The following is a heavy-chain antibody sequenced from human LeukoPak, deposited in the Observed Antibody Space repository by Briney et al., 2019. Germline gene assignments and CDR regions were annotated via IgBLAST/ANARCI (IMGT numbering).Heavy chain of an antibody. Sequence: GGSLRLSCAASGFTFNDYGMSWVRQAPGKGLEWVSGINWNGGRTGYADSMKGRFIISRDNAKNSLYLQVNSLRAEDTALYYCARNFGGGDSSGPYYWGQGTLVTVSS. CDR2: INWNGGRT. J-gene: IGHJ4*02. CDR1: GFTFNDYG. V-gene: IGHV3-20*04. D-gene: IGHD3-22*01. CDR3: ARNFGGGDSSGPYY.